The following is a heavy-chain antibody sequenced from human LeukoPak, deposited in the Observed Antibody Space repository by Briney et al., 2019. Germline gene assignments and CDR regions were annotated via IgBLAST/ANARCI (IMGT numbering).Heavy chain of an antibody. CDR1: GFTLSDYY. D-gene: IGHD3-22*01. J-gene: IGHJ4*02. V-gene: IGHV3-11*01. CDR3: AGSTWYDSSGYYY. CDR2: ISSSGSTI. Sequence: GGSLRLSCAASGFTLSDYYMSWIRQAPGKGLEWVSYISSSGSTINYADSVKGRFTISRDNAKNSLYLQMNSLRAEDTAVYYCAGSTWYDSSGYYYWGQGTLVTVSS.